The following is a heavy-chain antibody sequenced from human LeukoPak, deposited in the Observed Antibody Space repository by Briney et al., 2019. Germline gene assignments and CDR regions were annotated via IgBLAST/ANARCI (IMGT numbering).Heavy chain of an antibody. D-gene: IGHD6-6*01. Sequence: PGGSLRLSCAASGFPFRSSWMHWVRQAPGRGLVWVSRLNADGISASYANSVKGRFTISRDNVKNTLYLQMNSLRAEDTAVYYCAKEEYSSSSLGAFDIWGQGTMVTVSS. J-gene: IGHJ3*02. CDR2: LNADGISA. V-gene: IGHV3-74*01. CDR3: AKEEYSSSSLGAFDI. CDR1: GFPFRSSW.